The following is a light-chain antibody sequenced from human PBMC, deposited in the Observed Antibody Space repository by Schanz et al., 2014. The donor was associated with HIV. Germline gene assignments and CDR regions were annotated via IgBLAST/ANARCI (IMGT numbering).Light chain of an antibody. CDR1: RSNIGAGYD. V-gene: IGLV1-40*01. J-gene: IGLJ1*01. CDR2: ANT. Sequence: QSVLTQPPSVSGAPGQRVTISCTGSRSNIGAGYDVHWYQQLPGAAPKLLIYANTNRPSGVPDRFSGSKSGTSVSLAITDLQAEDEADYYCLSYDKSLSGPYVFGSGTKRTVL. CDR3: LSYDKSLSGPYV.